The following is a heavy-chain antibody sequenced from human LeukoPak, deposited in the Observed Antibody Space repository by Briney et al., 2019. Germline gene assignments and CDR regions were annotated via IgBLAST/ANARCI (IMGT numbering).Heavy chain of an antibody. Sequence: GGSLRLSCAASGFTFSSYAMHWVRQAPGKGLEWVAVISYDGSNKYYADSVKGRFTISRDNSKNTLYLQMDSLRAEDTAVYYCARGGNSSGWYPDYWGQGTLVTVSS. J-gene: IGHJ4*02. CDR3: ARGGNSSGWYPDY. V-gene: IGHV3-30*04. D-gene: IGHD6-19*01. CDR2: ISYDGSNK. CDR1: GFTFSSYA.